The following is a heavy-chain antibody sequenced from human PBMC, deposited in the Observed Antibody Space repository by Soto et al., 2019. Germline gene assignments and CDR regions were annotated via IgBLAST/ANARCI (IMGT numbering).Heavy chain of an antibody. Sequence: SETLSLTCAVYGGSFSGYYWSWIRQPPGKGLEWIGEINHSGSTNYNPSLKSRVTISVDTSKNQFSLKLSSVTAADTAVYYCARKNYYDSSGYQRYFDYWGQGTLVTVSS. CDR3: ARKNYYDSSGYQRYFDY. V-gene: IGHV4-34*01. CDR2: INHSGST. J-gene: IGHJ4*02. CDR1: GGSFSGYY. D-gene: IGHD3-22*01.